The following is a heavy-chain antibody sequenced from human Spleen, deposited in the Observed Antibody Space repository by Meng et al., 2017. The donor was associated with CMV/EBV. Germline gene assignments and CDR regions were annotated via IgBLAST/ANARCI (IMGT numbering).Heavy chain of an antibody. CDR1: GGTFSRYA. D-gene: IGHD6-13*01. Sequence: SVKVSCKASGGTFSRYAINWVRQAPGQGLEWMGGIVPIFAIANYAQKFQGRVTIITDESTSTAYMELVSLTSEDTAVYYCARDVRHSSSPRPTGYGMDVWGQGTTVTVSS. J-gene: IGHJ6*02. CDR2: IVPIFAIA. V-gene: IGHV1-69*05. CDR3: ARDVRHSSSPRPTGYGMDV.